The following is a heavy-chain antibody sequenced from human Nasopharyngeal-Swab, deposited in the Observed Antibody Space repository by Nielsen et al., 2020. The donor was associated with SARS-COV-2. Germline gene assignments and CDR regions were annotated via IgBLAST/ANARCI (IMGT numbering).Heavy chain of an antibody. Sequence: GESLKISCAASGFTFSSYAMSWVRQAPGKGLEWVSAISGSGGSTYYADSVQGRFTISRDNSKNTLYLQMTSLRAEDTAVYYCARDRGARDIVVVPATTRYYYYGMDVWGQGTTVTVSS. CDR3: ARDRGARDIVVVPATTRYYYYGMDV. CDR2: ISGSGGST. D-gene: IGHD2-2*01. CDR1: GFTFSSYA. J-gene: IGHJ6*02. V-gene: IGHV3-23*01.